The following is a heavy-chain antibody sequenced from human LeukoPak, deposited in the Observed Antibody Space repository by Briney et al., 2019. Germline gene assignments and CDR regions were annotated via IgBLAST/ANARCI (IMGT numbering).Heavy chain of an antibody. V-gene: IGHV3-21*01. CDR2: ISSSSSYI. CDR1: GFTFSSYS. D-gene: IGHD3-10*01. CDR3: AREPGRYGSGSYYFDY. J-gene: IGHJ4*02. Sequence: GGSLRLSCAASGFTFSSYSMNWVRQAPGKGLEWVSSISSSSSYIYYADSVKGRFTISRDNAKNSLYLQMNSLRAEDTAVYYCAREPGRYGSGSYYFDYWGQGTLVTVSS.